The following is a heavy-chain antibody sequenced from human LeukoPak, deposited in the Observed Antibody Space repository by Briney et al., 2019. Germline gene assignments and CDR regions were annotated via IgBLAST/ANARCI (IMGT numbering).Heavy chain of an antibody. V-gene: IGHV3-7*03. Sequence: GSLRLSCAASGFTFSSYWMNWARQAPGQGLEWVASINHNGNVNYYVDSVKGRFTISRDNAKNSLYLQMSNLRAEDTAVYFCARGGGLDVWGQGAKVTVSS. CDR3: ARGGGLDV. CDR2: INHNGNVN. CDR1: GFTFSSYW. J-gene: IGHJ6*02. D-gene: IGHD3-16*01.